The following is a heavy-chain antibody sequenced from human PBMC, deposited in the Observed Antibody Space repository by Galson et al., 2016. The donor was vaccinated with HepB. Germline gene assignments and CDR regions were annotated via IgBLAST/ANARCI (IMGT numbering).Heavy chain of an antibody. D-gene: IGHD3-3*01. V-gene: IGHV5-51*01. CDR1: GYNFNIYW. CDR3: SRVFWPPHRDRYYYGMDV. J-gene: IGHJ6*02. Sequence: QSGAEVKQPGESLKISCTTSGYNFNIYWIAWVRQMPGTGPEWMGIIYPGDSDTRYSPSFQGQVTISADKSISTAYLQWSSRKASDPAMFYCSRVFWPPHRDRYYYGMDVWGQGTTVTGSS. CDR2: IYPGDSDT.